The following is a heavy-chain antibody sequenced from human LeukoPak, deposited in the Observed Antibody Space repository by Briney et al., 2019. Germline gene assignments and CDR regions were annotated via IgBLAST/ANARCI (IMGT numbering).Heavy chain of an antibody. CDR1: GFTFSTYG. J-gene: IGHJ6*04. CDR3: AELGITMIGGV. Sequence: GGSLRLSCVASGFTFSTYGMNWVRQAPGKGLEWISYITGSGDTIYYADSVKGRFTISRDNAKNSLYLQMNSLRAEDTAVYYCAELGITMIGGVWGKGTTVTISS. V-gene: IGHV3-48*04. CDR2: ITGSGDTI. D-gene: IGHD3-10*02.